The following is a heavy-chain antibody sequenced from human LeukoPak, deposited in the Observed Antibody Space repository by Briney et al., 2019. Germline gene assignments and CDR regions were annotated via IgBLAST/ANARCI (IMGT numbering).Heavy chain of an antibody. J-gene: IGHJ3*02. Sequence: GGSLRLSCEASGFTFSSYAMHWVRRAPGKGLEGLEVISYDGSNKYYADSVKGRFTISRDNSKNTLYLQMNSLRAEDTAVYYCARDFPGAYMSHDAFDIWGQGTMVTVSS. CDR1: GFTFSSYA. CDR2: ISYDGSNK. V-gene: IGHV3-30*14. CDR3: ARDFPGAYMSHDAFDI. D-gene: IGHD3-10*01.